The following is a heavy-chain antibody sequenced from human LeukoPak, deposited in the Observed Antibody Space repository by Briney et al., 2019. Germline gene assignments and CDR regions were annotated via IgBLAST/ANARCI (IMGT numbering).Heavy chain of an antibody. D-gene: IGHD3-22*01. V-gene: IGHV4-59*08. J-gene: IGHJ4*02. Sequence: SETLSLTCTVSGGSISIYYWSWIRQPPGKGLEWIGYIYYSGNTNYHSSLKSRVTISVDTSKNQFSLKLSSVTAADTAVYYCARRNYYYTSGYQFDYWGQGTLVTVSS. CDR3: ARRNYYYTSGYQFDY. CDR1: GGSISIYY. CDR2: IYYSGNT.